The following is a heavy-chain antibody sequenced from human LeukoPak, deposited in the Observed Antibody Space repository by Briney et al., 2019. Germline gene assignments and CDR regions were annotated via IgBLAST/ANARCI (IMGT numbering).Heavy chain of an antibody. V-gene: IGHV1-18*01. J-gene: IGHJ2*01. Sequence: ASVKVSSKASGYTFTSYGFSWVRQAPGQGLEWMAWISADKVNTNYAQKLQGRVTMSADTSTSTAYMELRSLTSDDTAVYYCARGTRGRGDWYFDLWGRGTLVTVSS. CDR3: ARGTRGRGDWYFDL. D-gene: IGHD1-26*01. CDR1: GYTFTSYG. CDR2: ISADKVNT.